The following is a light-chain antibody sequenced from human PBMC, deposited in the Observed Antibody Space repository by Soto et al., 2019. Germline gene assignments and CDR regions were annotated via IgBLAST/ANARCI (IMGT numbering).Light chain of an antibody. V-gene: IGKV3-15*01. J-gene: IGKJ1*01. CDR2: GAS. CDR3: QQYHNWPPT. CDR1: QSVSQSVSSK. Sequence: EIVMTQSPATLSVSPGERVTLSCRASQSVSQSVSSKLAWYQQKPGRAPRLLIHGASTRATGIPARFSGSGSGTEFTLTISSLQSEDLAVYFCQQYHNWPPTFGQGTKVEI.